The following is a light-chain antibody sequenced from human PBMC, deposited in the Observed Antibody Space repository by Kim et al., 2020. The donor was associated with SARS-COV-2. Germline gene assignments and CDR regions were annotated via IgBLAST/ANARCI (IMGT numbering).Light chain of an antibody. V-gene: IGKV4-1*01. J-gene: IGKJ2*03. Sequence: RATLNCKSSQTVLYNSNNKNYLAWYQQKPGQAPKLLIYWASIRVYGVSDRFSGSGSETDLTLTISSLQAEDVAVYYCQQYYSTHPSFGQGTKLEI. CDR3: QQYYSTHPS. CDR2: WAS. CDR1: QTVLYNSNNKNY.